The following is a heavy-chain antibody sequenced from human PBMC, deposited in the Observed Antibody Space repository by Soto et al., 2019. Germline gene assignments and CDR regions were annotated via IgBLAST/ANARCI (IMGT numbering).Heavy chain of an antibody. V-gene: IGHV1-3*04. CDR1: GYTFTSYF. D-gene: IGHD1-20*01. CDR3: ARILGISGTTAWFDP. CDR2: INTGNGDT. J-gene: IGHJ5*02. Sequence: QVQLVQSGAEVKKPGASVKVSCKASGYTFTSYFMHWVRQAPGQSLEWMGCINTGNGDTKYSQNFQGRVTITRDTSATTAFMELTSLRSEDTAIYYCARILGISGTTAWFDPWGQGTLVTVSS.